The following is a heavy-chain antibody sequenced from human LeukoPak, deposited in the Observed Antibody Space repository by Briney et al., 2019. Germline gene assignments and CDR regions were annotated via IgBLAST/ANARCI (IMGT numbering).Heavy chain of an antibody. CDR2: IYSGGNT. CDR3: ARGIGSQLRSGWFDP. CDR1: GFXVSSNY. D-gene: IGHD3-3*01. V-gene: IGHV3-66*01. J-gene: IGHJ5*02. Sequence: GGSLRLSCAASGFXVSSNYISWVRQAPGKGLEWVSVIYSGGNTYYADSVEDRFTMSRDNSKNTLYLQINSLRAEDTAVYYCARGIGSQLRSGWFDPWGQGTLVTVSS.